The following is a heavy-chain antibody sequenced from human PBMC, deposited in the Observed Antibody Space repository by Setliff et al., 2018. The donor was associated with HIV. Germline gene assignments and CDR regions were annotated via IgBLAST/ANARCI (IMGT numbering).Heavy chain of an antibody. Sequence: SETLSLTCNVSGGSISTSDYFWGWIRQPPGKGLEWIGSFHSSGSTYYNPSLKSRVTISVDTSKNQFSLKLSSVTAADTAVYYCARDRIQLDYWGQGTLVTVSS. CDR1: GGSISTSDYF. J-gene: IGHJ4*02. D-gene: IGHD5-18*01. CDR2: FHSSGST. V-gene: IGHV4-30-4*08. CDR3: ARDRIQLDY.